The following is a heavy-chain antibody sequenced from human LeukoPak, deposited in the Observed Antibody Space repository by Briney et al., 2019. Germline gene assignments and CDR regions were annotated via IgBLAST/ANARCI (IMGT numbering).Heavy chain of an antibody. V-gene: IGHV1-2*02. CDR1: GYTFTGYY. D-gene: IGHD3-9*01. CDR3: AVLTEYYYGMDV. CDR2: INPNSGGT. J-gene: IGHJ6*02. Sequence: ASVKVSCKASGYTFTGYYMHWVRQAPGQGLEWMGWINPNSGGTNYAQKFQGRVTMTRDMSISTAYMELSRLRSDDTAVYYCAVLTEYYYGMDVWGQGTTVTVSS.